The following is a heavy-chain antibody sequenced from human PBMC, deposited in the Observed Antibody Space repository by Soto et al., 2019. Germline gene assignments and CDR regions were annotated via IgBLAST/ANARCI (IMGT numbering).Heavy chain of an antibody. CDR1: GGSISSGGYY. Sequence: SETLSLTCRVSGGSISSGGYYWSWIRQHPGKGLEWIGYIYYSGSTYYNPSLKSRVTISVDTSKNQFSLKLSSVTAADTAVYYCARDRAARPGPHAFDIWGQGTMVTVS. J-gene: IGHJ3*02. CDR2: IYYSGST. CDR3: ARDRAARPGPHAFDI. D-gene: IGHD6-6*01. V-gene: IGHV4-31*03.